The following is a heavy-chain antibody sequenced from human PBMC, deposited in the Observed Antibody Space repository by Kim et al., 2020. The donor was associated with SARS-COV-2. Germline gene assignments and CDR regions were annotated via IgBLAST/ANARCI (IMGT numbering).Heavy chain of an antibody. Sequence: GGSLRLSCAASGFTFDDYAMHWVRQAPGKGLEWVSGISWNSGSIGYADSVKGRFTISRDNAKNSLYLQMNSLRAEDTALYYCAKDMAGGGLWVGELTPTLDDWGQGTLVTFSS. V-gene: IGHV3-9*01. J-gene: IGHJ4*02. CDR1: GFTFDDYA. CDR2: ISWNSGSI. D-gene: IGHD3-10*01. CDR3: AKDMAGGGLWVGELTPTLDD.